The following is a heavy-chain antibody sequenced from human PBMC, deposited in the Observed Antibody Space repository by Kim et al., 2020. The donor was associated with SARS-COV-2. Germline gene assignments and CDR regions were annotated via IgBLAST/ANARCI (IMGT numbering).Heavy chain of an antibody. V-gene: IGHV3-9*01. CDR2: ISWNRCSI. J-gene: IGHJ4*02. CDR1: GFTFDEYA. CDR3: AKDRTYGGSGYPDY. Sequence: GGSLRLSCAASGFTFDEYAMHWVRQAPGKGLYWVAGISWNRCSIGYSDSVKGRFTISRDNAKNSLYRQMNILRAEDTALYYCAKDRTYGGSGYPDYWGQGTLVTVSS. D-gene: IGHD3-22*01.